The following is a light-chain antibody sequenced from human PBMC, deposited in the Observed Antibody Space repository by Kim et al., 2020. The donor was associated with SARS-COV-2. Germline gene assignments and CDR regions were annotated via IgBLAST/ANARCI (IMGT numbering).Light chain of an antibody. CDR2: NDD. J-gene: IGLJ3*02. V-gene: IGLV1-44*01. CDR3: GAWDDSLNGPV. Sequence: QSVLTQPPSASGTPGQRVTISCSGSSSNIGSNNVNWYQQLPGTAPKLLIYNDDQRPSGVPDRFSGSKSGTSASLAISGLQSEDEADYCCGAWDDSLNGPVFGGGTKLTVL. CDR1: SSNIGSNN.